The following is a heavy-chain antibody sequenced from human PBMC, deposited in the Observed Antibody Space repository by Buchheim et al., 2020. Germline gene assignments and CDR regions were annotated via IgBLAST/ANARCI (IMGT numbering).Heavy chain of an antibody. CDR3: ARDIGYSYGYSYYYYYGMDV. Sequence: EVQLVESGGGLVQPGGSLRLSCAASGFTFSSYWMSWVRQAPGKGLEWVANIKQDGSEKYYVDSVKGRFTISRDNAKNSLYLQMNSLRAEDTAVYYCARDIGYSYGYSYYYYYGMDVWGQGTT. V-gene: IGHV3-7*03. CDR2: IKQDGSEK. CDR1: GFTFSSYW. D-gene: IGHD5-18*01. J-gene: IGHJ6*02.